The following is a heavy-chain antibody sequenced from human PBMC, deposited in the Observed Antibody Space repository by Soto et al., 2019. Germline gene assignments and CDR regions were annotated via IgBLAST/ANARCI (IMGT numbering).Heavy chain of an antibody. CDR1: GFTFSSYA. CDR3: AKCSSASSFKEGFDY. Sequence: GGSLRLSCAASGFTFSSYAMSWVRQAPGKGLEWVSGISGGGRTTYYADSVKGRFTISRDNSKSTLFLQMNSLTVGDTAVYYCAKCSSASSFKEGFDYWGQGTLGTVSS. V-gene: IGHV3-23*01. D-gene: IGHD2-2*01. J-gene: IGHJ4*02. CDR2: ISGGGRTT.